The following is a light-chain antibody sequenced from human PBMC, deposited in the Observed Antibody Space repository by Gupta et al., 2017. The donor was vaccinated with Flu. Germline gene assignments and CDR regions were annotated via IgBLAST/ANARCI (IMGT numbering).Light chain of an antibody. V-gene: IGKV1-39*01. J-gene: IGKJ2*01. CDR1: QSISSY. Sequence: SASVGDRVTITCRASQSISSYLNWYQQKPGKAPKLLIYAASTLQSGVPSRFSGSGSGTDFTLTISSLQPADFATYYCQQSYSTPYTFGQGT. CDR3: QQSYSTPYT. CDR2: AAS.